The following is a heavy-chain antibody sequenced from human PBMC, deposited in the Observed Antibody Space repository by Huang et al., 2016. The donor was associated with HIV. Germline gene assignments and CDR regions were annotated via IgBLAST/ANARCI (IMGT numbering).Heavy chain of an antibody. CDR2: VYPDDSDA. CDR3: ARRGAPTGLYYFDS. CDR1: GYSFTSYW. J-gene: IGHJ4*02. V-gene: IGHV5-51*03. Sequence: EVQLVQSGAEVKKPGVSLKISCKGSGYSFTSYWIGWVRQMPGKGLEWRGLVYPDDSDARYSPSCQGQVTISAYLQWSSLKASDTAMYYCARRGAPTGLYYFDSWGQGTLVTVSS. D-gene: IGHD1-1*01.